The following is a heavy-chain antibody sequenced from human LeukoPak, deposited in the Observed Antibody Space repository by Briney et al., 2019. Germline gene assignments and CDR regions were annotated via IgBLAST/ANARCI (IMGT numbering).Heavy chain of an antibody. J-gene: IGHJ4*02. CDR3: ARAPGHDTSNYGGLDF. D-gene: IGHD4-11*01. Sequence: ASVKVSCNASGYTFTSYYMHWVRHAPAQGLEREGIIKPSGGSTSYAQKFQSRVPMTRDPSLDPVYLALSSLKSDDPAVYYCARAPGHDTSNYGGLDFWGQGTLVTVSS. CDR2: IKPSGGST. V-gene: IGHV1-46*01. CDR1: GYTFTSYY.